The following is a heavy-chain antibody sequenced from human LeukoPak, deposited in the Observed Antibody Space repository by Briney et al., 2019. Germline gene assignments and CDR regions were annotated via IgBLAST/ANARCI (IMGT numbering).Heavy chain of an antibody. D-gene: IGHD3-16*01. CDR1: GFTFTSYA. V-gene: IGHV3-23*01. J-gene: IGHJ6*02. Sequence: GGSLRLSCAASGFTFTSYAMSWVRQAPGKGLEWVSAISGGGTSTYYADSVKGRFTISRDNSKNTLYLQMNSLRAEDTAVYYCATSWGPDTSAFRWGRDGMDVWGQGTTVIVS. CDR2: ISGGGTST. CDR3: ATSWGPDTSAFRWGRDGMDV.